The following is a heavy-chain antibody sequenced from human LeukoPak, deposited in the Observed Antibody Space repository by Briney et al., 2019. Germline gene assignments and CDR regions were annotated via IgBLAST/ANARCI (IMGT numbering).Heavy chain of an antibody. Sequence: GGSLRLSCAASGFTFSSYEMNWVRQAPGKGLEWVSYISSSGSTIYYADSVKGRFTISRDNAKNSLYLQMNSLRAEDTAVYYCARDLYYYGSGSHYWGQGTLVTVSS. V-gene: IGHV3-48*03. CDR2: ISSSGSTI. D-gene: IGHD3-10*01. CDR3: ARDLYYYGSGSHY. CDR1: GFTFSSYE. J-gene: IGHJ4*02.